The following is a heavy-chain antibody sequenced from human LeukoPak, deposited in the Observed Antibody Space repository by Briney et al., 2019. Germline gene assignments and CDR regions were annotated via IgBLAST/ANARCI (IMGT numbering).Heavy chain of an antibody. Sequence: GGSLRLSCAASGFTFSSYSMNWVRQAPGKGLEWVSSISSSSSYIYYADSVKGRFTISRDNAKNSLYLKMNSLRAEDTAVYYCARESRSLIDYWGQGTLVTVSS. CDR3: ARESRSLIDY. J-gene: IGHJ4*02. CDR2: ISSSSSYI. D-gene: IGHD3-9*01. V-gene: IGHV3-21*01. CDR1: GFTFSSYS.